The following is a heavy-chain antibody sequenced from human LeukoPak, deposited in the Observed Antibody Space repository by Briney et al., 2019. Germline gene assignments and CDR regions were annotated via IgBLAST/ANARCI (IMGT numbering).Heavy chain of an antibody. J-gene: IGHJ4*02. D-gene: IGHD4-11*01. CDR3: ARDTRYSNYGFDY. CDR1: GYTFTGYY. Sequence: ASVKVSCKASGYTFTGYYMHWVRQAPGQGLEWMGWISAYNGNTNYAQKLQGRVTMTTDTSTSTAYMELRSLRSDDTAVYYCARDTRYSNYGFDYWGQGTLVTVSS. CDR2: ISAYNGNT. V-gene: IGHV1-18*04.